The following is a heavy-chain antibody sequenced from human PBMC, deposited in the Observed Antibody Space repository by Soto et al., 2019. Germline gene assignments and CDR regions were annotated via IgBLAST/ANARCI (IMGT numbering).Heavy chain of an antibody. CDR2: ISSSTSHT. Sequence: QVQLVESGGGLVKPGGSLRLSCAVSGFTFSDYYMTWIRQAPGKGLEWVSYISSSTSHTNYADSVKGRFTISRDNAKRSLGLQMNSLRAEDAAVYYGARGRGAAADYFDFWGQGTLVTVSS. CDR1: GFTFSDYY. J-gene: IGHJ4*02. V-gene: IGHV3-11*05. D-gene: IGHD6-13*01. CDR3: ARGRGAAADYFDF.